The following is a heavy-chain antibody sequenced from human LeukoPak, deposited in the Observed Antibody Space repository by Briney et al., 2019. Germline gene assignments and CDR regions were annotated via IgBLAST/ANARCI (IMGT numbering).Heavy chain of an antibody. Sequence: GGSLRLSCAASGFTFSSYSMNWVRQAPGKGLEWVSYISSSSSTIYYADSVKGRFTISRDNAKNSLYPQMNSLRAEDTAVYYCARDHWTYYYDSSGYLSPDFDYWGQGTLVTVSS. CDR2: ISSSSSTI. CDR3: ARDHWTYYYDSSGYLSPDFDY. D-gene: IGHD3-22*01. CDR1: GFTFSSYS. J-gene: IGHJ4*02. V-gene: IGHV3-48*01.